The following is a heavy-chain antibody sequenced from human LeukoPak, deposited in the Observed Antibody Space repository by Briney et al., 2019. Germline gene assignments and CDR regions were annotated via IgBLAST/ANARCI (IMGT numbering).Heavy chain of an antibody. CDR2: INHSGST. J-gene: IGHJ4*02. Sequence: SETLSLTCAVYGGSFSGYYWSWIRQPPGKGLEWIGEINHSGSTNYNPSLKSRVTISVDTSKNQFSLKLSSVTAADTAVYYCARCYDYAGVFDYWGQGTLVTVSS. CDR3: ARCYDYAGVFDY. D-gene: IGHD3-16*01. CDR1: GGSFSGYY. V-gene: IGHV4-34*01.